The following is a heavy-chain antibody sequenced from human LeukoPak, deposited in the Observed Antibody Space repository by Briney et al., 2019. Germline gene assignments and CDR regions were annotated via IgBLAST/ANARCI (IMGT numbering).Heavy chain of an antibody. CDR3: ASGYGSGGSCYYYMDV. Sequence: SETLSLTCTVSGGSISSYYWSWIRQPPGKGLEWIGYIYYSGSTNYNPSLKSRVTISVDTSKNQFSLKLSSVTAADTAVYYCASGYGSGGSCYYYMDVWGKGTTVTVSS. CDR2: IYYSGST. CDR1: GGSISSYY. D-gene: IGHD2-15*01. J-gene: IGHJ6*03. V-gene: IGHV4-59*01.